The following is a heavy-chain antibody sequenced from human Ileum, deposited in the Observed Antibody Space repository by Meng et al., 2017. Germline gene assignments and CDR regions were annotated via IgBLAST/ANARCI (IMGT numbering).Heavy chain of an antibody. J-gene: IGHJ4*02. CDR1: GGSISGFF. Sequence: GRLRGSGPGLVKPSETLSLTCTVSGGSISGFFWSWIRQPAGKGLEWIGRLYTSGITNYNPSLKSRVTMSVDTSKSQFSLNLTSVTAADTAIYYCAREKQQLGFDSWGQGTLVTVSS. V-gene: IGHV4-4*07. D-gene: IGHD1-1*01. CDR3: AREKQQLGFDS. CDR2: LYTSGIT.